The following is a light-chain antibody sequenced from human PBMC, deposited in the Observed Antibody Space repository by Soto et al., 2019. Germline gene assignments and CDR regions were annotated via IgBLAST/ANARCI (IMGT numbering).Light chain of an antibody. CDR1: QSISTW. CDR3: QQFNTYPLT. J-gene: IGKJ4*01. CDR2: KAS. Sequence: DIQMTQSPSTLSASVGDRVTITCRASQSISTWLAWYQQKPGKAPKLLIYKASSLESGVPSRFSGSGSGTEFSLTISSLQPDDFAPYYCQQFNTYPLTFGGGTTVEIK. V-gene: IGKV1-5*03.